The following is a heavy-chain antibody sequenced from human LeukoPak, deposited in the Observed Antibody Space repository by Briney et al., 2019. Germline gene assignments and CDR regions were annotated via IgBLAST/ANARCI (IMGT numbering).Heavy chain of an antibody. CDR3: ARAWTYQLLAPHDAFDI. J-gene: IGHJ3*02. V-gene: IGHV1-2*02. Sequence: ASVKVSCKASGYTFTGYYMHWVRQAPGQGLEWMGWINPNSGGTNYAQKFQGRVTMTRDTSISTAHMELSRLRSDDTAVYYCARAWTYQLLAPHDAFDIWGQGTMVTVSS. D-gene: IGHD2-2*01. CDR2: INPNSGGT. CDR1: GYTFTGYY.